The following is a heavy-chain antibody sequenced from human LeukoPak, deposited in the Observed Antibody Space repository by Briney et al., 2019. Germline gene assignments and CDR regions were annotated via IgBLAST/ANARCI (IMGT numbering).Heavy chain of an antibody. V-gene: IGHV5-51*01. D-gene: IGHD4-17*01. Sequence: GESLQISCKGSGYSFTSYWIGWVRQMPGKGLEWMGIIYPGDSDTRYSPSFQGQVTTSADKSISTAYLQWSSLKASDTAMYYCARVGYGDHNWFDPWGQGTLVTVSS. CDR3: ARVGYGDHNWFDP. CDR1: GYSFTSYW. J-gene: IGHJ5*02. CDR2: IYPGDSDT.